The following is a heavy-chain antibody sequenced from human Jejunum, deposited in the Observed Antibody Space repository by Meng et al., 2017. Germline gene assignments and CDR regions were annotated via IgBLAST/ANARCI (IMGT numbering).Heavy chain of an antibody. Sequence: GESLKISCAASGFTFSTYEMNWVRQAPGKGLEWVSYISSSGSTIYYADSVKGRFTVSRDNAKNSLYLQMNNLRAEDTAVYFCARESSATFGYYDYWGQGTLVTVSS. CDR3: ARESSATFGYYDY. CDR2: ISSSGSTI. V-gene: IGHV3-48*03. J-gene: IGHJ4*02. D-gene: IGHD6-19*01. CDR1: GFTFSTYE.